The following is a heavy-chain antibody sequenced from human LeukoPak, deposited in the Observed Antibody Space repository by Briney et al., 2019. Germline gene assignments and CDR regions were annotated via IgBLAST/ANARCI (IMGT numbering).Heavy chain of an antibody. V-gene: IGHV1-46*01. CDR2: INPSGGST. CDR3: ARAAIFGPLAWFDP. D-gene: IGHD3-3*01. CDR1: GYTFTNYY. J-gene: IGHJ5*02. Sequence: ASVKVSCKASGYTFTNYYMHWVRQAPGQGLEWMGIINPSGGSTGYAQKFQGRVTMTRDSSTSTVYMELSSLRSEDTAVYYCARAAIFGPLAWFDPWGQGTLVTVSS.